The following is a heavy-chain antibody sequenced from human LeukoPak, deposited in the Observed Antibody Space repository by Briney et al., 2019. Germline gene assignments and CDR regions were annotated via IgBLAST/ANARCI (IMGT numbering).Heavy chain of an antibody. V-gene: IGHV4-4*09. Sequence: PSETLSLTCAVSGVSISPYYWAWIRQPPGKGLEWIGYIHTSGSNNQYPSLKSRVTISVDKSKNHFSLRLTSVSAADTAVYYCARLSAAVHLGAFDLWGQGTMVTVSS. J-gene: IGHJ3*01. CDR3: ARLSAAVHLGAFDL. CDR2: IHTSGSN. CDR1: GVSISPYY. D-gene: IGHD3-3*01.